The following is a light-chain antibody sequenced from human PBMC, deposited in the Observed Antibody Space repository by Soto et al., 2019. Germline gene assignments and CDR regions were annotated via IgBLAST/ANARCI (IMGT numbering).Light chain of an antibody. CDR2: DAS. Sequence: DIQMTQSPSSLSASVGDRVTITCRASQAIRNYLAWYKQRPGQVPRLVIYDASTLQSGVPSRFSGGRSGTEFSLTISNLQPDYVATYYCQRYNSVPRTFGQGTKVEIK. CDR3: QRYNSVPRT. V-gene: IGKV1-27*01. CDR1: QAIRNY. J-gene: IGKJ1*01.